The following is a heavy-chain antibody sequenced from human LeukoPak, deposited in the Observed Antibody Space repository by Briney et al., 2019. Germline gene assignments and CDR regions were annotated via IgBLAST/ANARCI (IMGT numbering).Heavy chain of an antibody. D-gene: IGHD1-26*01. V-gene: IGHV3-30*18. Sequence: GRSLRLSCAASGFTFSSYGMHWVRQAPGKGLEWVAVISYDGSNKYYADSVKGRFTISRDNSKNTLYLQMNSLRAEDTAVYYCAKDRSAVGATPDYWGQGTLVTVTS. CDR1: GFTFSSYG. CDR3: AKDRSAVGATPDY. CDR2: ISYDGSNK. J-gene: IGHJ4*02.